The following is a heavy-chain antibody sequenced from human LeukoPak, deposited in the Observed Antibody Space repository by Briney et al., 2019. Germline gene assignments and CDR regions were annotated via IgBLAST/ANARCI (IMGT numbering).Heavy chain of an antibody. D-gene: IGHD3-10*01. Sequence: PGGSLRLSCAASGFTFSSYGMRWVRQAPGKGLEWVSAISGSGGTTYYADSVKGRFTISRDNAKNSLYLQMNSLRVEDTAVYYCARDLVVRGRWSWFDPRGQGTLVTVSS. CDR2: ISGSGGTT. J-gene: IGHJ5*02. CDR3: ARDLVVRGRWSWFDP. CDR1: GFTFSSYG. V-gene: IGHV3-21*01.